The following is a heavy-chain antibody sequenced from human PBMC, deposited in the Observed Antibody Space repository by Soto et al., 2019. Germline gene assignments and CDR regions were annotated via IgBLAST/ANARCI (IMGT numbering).Heavy chain of an antibody. J-gene: IGHJ6*02. CDR2: IDPSDSYT. D-gene: IGHD6-13*01. CDR1: GYTFTSYA. V-gene: IGHV5-10-1*01. Sequence: ASVKVSCKASGYTFTSYAMNWVRQMPGKGLEWMGRIDPSDSYTNYSPSLQGHVTISADKSISTAYLQWSSLKASDTAMYYCVSGIAAAGYYNYYGIDVWGQGTTVTVSS. CDR3: VSGIAAAGYYNYYGIDV.